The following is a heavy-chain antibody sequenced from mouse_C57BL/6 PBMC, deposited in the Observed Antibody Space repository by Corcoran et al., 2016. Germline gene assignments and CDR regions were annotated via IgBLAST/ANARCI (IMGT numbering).Heavy chain of an antibody. Sequence: QIQLVQSGPELKKPGETVKISCKASGYTFTTYGMSWVKQAPGKGLKWMGWINTYSGVPTDADDFNGLFAFYLETSASTAYLQINNLKNEDTATYFCTKRAQVYAMDYWGRGTSITVSS. CDR1: GYTFTTYG. J-gene: IGHJ4*01. CDR3: TKRAQVYAMDY. V-gene: IGHV9-3*01. D-gene: IGHD3-2*02. CDR2: INTYSGVP.